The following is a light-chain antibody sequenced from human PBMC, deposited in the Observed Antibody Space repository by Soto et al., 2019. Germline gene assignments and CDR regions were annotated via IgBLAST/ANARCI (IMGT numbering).Light chain of an antibody. Sequence: ALTQAASVSGSPGQSITISCTGTSSDVGAYNYVSCYQHHPGKAPKLMIYDVSYRPSWVSNRFSGSKSGNTASLTISGLQAEDEADYYCSSYTTSSTLIFGGGTKLTVL. CDR3: SSYTTSSTLI. CDR2: DVS. V-gene: IGLV2-14*03. J-gene: IGLJ2*01. CDR1: SSDVGAYNY.